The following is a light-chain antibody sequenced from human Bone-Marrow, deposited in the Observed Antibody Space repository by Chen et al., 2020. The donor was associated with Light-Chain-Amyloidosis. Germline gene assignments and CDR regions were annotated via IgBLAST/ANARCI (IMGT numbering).Light chain of an antibody. CDR3: SSYTSSSTLWV. CDR2: DVS. J-gene: IGLJ3*02. CDR1: SSYVGGYNY. Sequence: QSALTQPASVSGSPGQSITISGTGTSSYVGGYNYVSWYQQHPGKPPKLMIYDVSNRPSGVSNRFSGSKSGNTASLTISGLQAEDEADYYCSSYTSSSTLWVFGGGTKLTVL. V-gene: IGLV2-14*03.